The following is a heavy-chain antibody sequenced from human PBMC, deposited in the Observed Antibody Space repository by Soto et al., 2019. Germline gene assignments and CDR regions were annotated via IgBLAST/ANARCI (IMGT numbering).Heavy chain of an antibody. CDR3: ARHGPPPGYDSSGYQNWFDP. CDR2: IYYSGST. V-gene: IGHV4-61*08. J-gene: IGHJ5*02. Sequence: SETLSLTCTVSGGSISSGAYYWSWIRQPPGKGLEWIGYIYYSGSTNYNPSLKSRVTISVDTSKNQFSLKLSSVTAADTAVYYCARHGPPPGYDSSGYQNWFDPWGQGTLVTVSS. D-gene: IGHD3-22*01. CDR1: GGSISSGAYY.